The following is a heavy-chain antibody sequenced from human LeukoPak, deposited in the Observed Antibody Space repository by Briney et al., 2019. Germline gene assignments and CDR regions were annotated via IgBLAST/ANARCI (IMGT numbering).Heavy chain of an antibody. V-gene: IGHV3-21*01. Sequence: GGSLRLSCAASGFTFSSYSMNWVRQAPGKGLEWVSSISSSSSYIYYADSVKGRFTISRDNAKNSLYLQMNSLRAEDTAVYYCARDRDWNDASDAFDICGQGTMVTVSS. CDR3: ARDRDWNDASDAFDI. CDR2: ISSSSSYI. CDR1: GFTFSSYS. J-gene: IGHJ3*02. D-gene: IGHD1-1*01.